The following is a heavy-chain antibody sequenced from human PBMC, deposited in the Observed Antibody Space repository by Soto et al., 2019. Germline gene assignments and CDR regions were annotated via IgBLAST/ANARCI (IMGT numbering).Heavy chain of an antibody. CDR2: TYYRSKWYY. CDR1: GDSVSSNSAA. V-gene: IGHV6-1*01. D-gene: IGHD6-19*01. Sequence: SQXLSLRCSISGDSVSSNSAAWNWSRQSPSRGLEWLGRTYYRSKWYYDYAVFVKSRIIINPDTSRNQFSLQLNSVTPEDTAVYYCARALIAVAVDFDYWGQGTLVTVSS. CDR3: ARALIAVAVDFDY. J-gene: IGHJ4*02.